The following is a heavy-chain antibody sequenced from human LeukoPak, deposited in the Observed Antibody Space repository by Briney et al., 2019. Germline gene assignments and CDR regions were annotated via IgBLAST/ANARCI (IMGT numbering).Heavy chain of an antibody. CDR2: IRYDGSNK. Sequence: PGGSLRLSCAASGFTFSSYGMHWVRQAPGKGLEWVAFIRYDGSNKYYADSVKGRFTISRDNSKNTLYLQMNSLRAEDTAVYYCAKDPTRYIVVVQNWFDPWGQGTLVTVSS. CDR1: GFTFSSYG. CDR3: AKDPTRYIVVVQNWFDP. D-gene: IGHD2-2*01. V-gene: IGHV3-30*02. J-gene: IGHJ5*02.